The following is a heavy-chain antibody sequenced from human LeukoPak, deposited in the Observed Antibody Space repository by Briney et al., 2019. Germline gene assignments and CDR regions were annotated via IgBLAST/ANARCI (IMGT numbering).Heavy chain of an antibody. CDR2: ISAYNGNT. Sequence: GASVKVSCKASGYTFTSYGISWVRQAPGQGLEWMGWISAYNGNTSYAQKFQGRVTMTRDTSTSTVYMELSSLRSEDTAVYYCAREGQQPGFDPWGQGTLVTVSS. CDR1: GYTFTSYG. D-gene: IGHD6-13*01. V-gene: IGHV1-18*01. J-gene: IGHJ5*02. CDR3: AREGQQPGFDP.